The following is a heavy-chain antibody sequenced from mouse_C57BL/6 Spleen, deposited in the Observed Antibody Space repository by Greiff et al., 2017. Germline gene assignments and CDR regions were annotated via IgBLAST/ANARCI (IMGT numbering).Heavy chain of an antibody. J-gene: IGHJ4*01. CDR3: ARFGDGTSWGAMDY. V-gene: IGHV1-19*01. CDR1: GYTFTDYY. D-gene: IGHD3-1*01. Sequence: VQLQQSGPVLVKPGASVKMSCKASGYTFTDYYMNWVKQSHGKSLEWIGVINPYNGGTSYNQKFKGKATLTVDKSSSTAYMELNSLTSEDSAVYYCARFGDGTSWGAMDYWGQGTSVTVSS. CDR2: INPYNGGT.